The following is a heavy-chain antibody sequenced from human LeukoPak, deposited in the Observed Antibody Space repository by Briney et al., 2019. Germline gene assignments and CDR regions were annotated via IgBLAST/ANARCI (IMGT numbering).Heavy chain of an antibody. D-gene: IGHD4-17*01. Sequence: GASVKVSCKASGGTFSSYAISWVRQAPGQGLEWMGGIIPIFGTANYAQKFQGRVTITADESTSTAYMGLSSLGSEDTAVYYCARGKGAYGDYDVANWFDPWGQGTLVTVSS. J-gene: IGHJ5*02. CDR2: IIPIFGTA. V-gene: IGHV1-69*13. CDR1: GGTFSSYA. CDR3: ARGKGAYGDYDVANWFDP.